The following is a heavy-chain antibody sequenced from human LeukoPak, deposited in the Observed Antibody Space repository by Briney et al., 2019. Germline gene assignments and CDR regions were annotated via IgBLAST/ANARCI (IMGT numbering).Heavy chain of an antibody. V-gene: IGHV4-59*08. D-gene: IGHD3-10*01. Sequence: PSQTLSLTCTVSGGSISSYYWSWIRQPPGKGLEWIGYIYYSGSTNYNPSLKSRVTISVDTSKNQFSLKLSSVTAADTAVYYCATGNMVRGVIGIFDYWGQGTLVTVSS. CDR1: GGSISSYY. CDR3: ATGNMVRGVIGIFDY. CDR2: IYYSGST. J-gene: IGHJ4*02.